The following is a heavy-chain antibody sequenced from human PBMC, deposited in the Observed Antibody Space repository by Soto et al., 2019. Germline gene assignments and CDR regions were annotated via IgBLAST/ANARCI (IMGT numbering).Heavy chain of an antibody. J-gene: IGHJ6*02. D-gene: IGHD2-8*01. V-gene: IGHV1-2*04. CDR2: INPKSGGT. Sequence: ASVKVSCKASGYSFTDYHIHWVRQAPGQGLEWLGRINPKSGGTSTAQKFQGWVIMTRDRTISTVYMELTRLRSGDTAVYFCARGHSTDCSNGVCSFFYNHEMDVWGQGTTVTVSS. CDR3: ARGHSTDCSNGVCSFFYNHEMDV. CDR1: GYSFTDYH.